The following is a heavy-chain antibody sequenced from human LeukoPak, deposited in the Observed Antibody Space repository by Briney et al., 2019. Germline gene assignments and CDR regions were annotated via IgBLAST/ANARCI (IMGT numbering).Heavy chain of an antibody. Sequence: GGSLRLSCAASGFTFSSYAMSWVRQAPGKGLEWVSGISGSGGSTYYADSVKGRFTISRDNSKNTLYVQMNSLRAEDTAVYYCAKSPPDYGNYAGKSLDYWGQGTLVTVSS. J-gene: IGHJ4*02. CDR2: ISGSGGST. CDR3: AKSPPDYGNYAGKSLDY. D-gene: IGHD4-11*01. V-gene: IGHV3-23*01. CDR1: GFTFSSYA.